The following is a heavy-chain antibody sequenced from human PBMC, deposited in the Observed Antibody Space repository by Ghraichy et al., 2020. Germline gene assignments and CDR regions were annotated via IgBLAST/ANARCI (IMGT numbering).Heavy chain of an antibody. J-gene: IGHJ6*02. D-gene: IGHD3-3*01. CDR2: ISYDGSNK. V-gene: IGHV3-30-3*01. Sequence: GGSLRLSCAASGFTFSSYAMHWVRQAPGKGLEWVAVISYDGSNKYYADSVKGRFTISRDNSKNTLYLQMNSLRAEDTAVYYCARDRYDFWSGYPTAYYGMDVWGQGTTVTVSS. CDR1: GFTFSSYA. CDR3: ARDRYDFWSGYPTAYYGMDV.